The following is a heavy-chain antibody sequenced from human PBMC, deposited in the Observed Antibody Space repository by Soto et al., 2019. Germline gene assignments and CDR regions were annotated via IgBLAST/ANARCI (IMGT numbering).Heavy chain of an antibody. Sequence: PSETLSLTCTVSGGSISSYYWGWIRQPPGKGLEWIGSIDYSGSTYYNPSLKSRVTISVDASKNQFSLKVSSGTAADTAVYYCARRRTSYGMDVWGQGTTVTVSS. CDR3: ARRRTSYGMDV. CDR2: IDYSGST. CDR1: GGSISSYY. V-gene: IGHV4-39*01. J-gene: IGHJ6*02.